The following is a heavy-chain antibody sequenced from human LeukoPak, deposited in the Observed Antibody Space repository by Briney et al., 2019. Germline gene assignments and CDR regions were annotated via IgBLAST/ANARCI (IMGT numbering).Heavy chain of an antibody. V-gene: IGHV4-34*01. J-gene: IGHJ4*02. CDR1: GGSFSGYY. CDR2: INHSGST. D-gene: IGHD3-9*01. CDR3: AGGRYAEADY. Sequence: SETLSLTCAVYGGSFSGYYWSWIRQPPGKGLEWIGEINHSGSTNYNPSLKSRVTISVDTSKNQFSLKLGSVTAADTAVYYCAGGRYAEADYWGQGTLVTVSS.